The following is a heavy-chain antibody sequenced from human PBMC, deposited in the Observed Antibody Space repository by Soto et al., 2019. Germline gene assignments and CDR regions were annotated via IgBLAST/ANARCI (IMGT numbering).Heavy chain of an antibody. V-gene: IGHV3-9*01. CDR1: GFTFDDYA. Sequence: EVQLVESGGGLVQPGRSLRLSCAASGFTFDDYAMHWVRQAPGKGLEWVSGISWNSGSIGYADSVKGRFTISRDNSKNTLYLQMNSLRAEDTAVYYCAKDQYYYGSGSPYYYYYGMDVWGQGTTVTVSS. CDR2: ISWNSGSI. D-gene: IGHD3-10*01. CDR3: AKDQYYYGSGSPYYYYYGMDV. J-gene: IGHJ6*02.